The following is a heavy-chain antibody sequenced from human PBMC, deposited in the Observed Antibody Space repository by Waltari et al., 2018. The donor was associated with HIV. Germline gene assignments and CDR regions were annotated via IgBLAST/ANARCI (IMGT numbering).Heavy chain of an antibody. CDR2: FDPEDGET. CDR3: ATGYCSSTSCYKAFDI. V-gene: IGHV1-24*01. J-gene: IGHJ3*02. Sequence: QVQLVQSGAEVKKPGAPVKVTCKVSGYTLTELSMHWVRQAPGKGLEWMGGFDPEDGETIYAQKFQGRVTMTEDTSTDTAYMELSSLRSEDTAVYYCATGYCSSTSCYKAFDIWGQGTMVTVSS. CDR1: GYTLTELS. D-gene: IGHD2-2*02.